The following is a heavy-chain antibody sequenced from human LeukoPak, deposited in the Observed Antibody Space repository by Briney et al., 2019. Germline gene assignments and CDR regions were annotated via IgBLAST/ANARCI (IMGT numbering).Heavy chain of an antibody. CDR3: ARAPHAVAGTVYFDY. Sequence: SQTLSLTCAISGDSVSSNSAAWNWIRQSPSRGLEWLGRTFYRSRWYNDYATSVRSRINITPDTSNNQFSPQLNSVTPEDTAVYYCARAPHAVAGTVYFDYWDQGTLVTVSS. J-gene: IGHJ4*02. CDR1: GDSVSSNSAA. CDR2: TFYRSRWYN. D-gene: IGHD6-19*01. V-gene: IGHV6-1*01.